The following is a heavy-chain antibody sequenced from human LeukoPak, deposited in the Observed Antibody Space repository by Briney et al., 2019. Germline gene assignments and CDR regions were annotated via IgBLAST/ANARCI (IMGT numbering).Heavy chain of an antibody. CDR3: ARVLRYCSGGNCYSGGLGYMDV. V-gene: IGHV3-48*03. CDR1: GFTFSSYE. J-gene: IGHJ6*03. Sequence: SGGSLRLSCAASGFTFSSYEMNWVRQAPGQGLEWVSYISSSGSTKYYADSVKGRFTISRDNAKNSLFLQMNSLRAEDTAVYYCARVLRYCSGGNCYSGGLGYMDVWGKGTTVTISS. CDR2: ISSSGSTK. D-gene: IGHD2-15*01.